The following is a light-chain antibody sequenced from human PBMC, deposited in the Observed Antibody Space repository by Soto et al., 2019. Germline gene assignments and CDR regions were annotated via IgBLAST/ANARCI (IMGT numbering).Light chain of an antibody. CDR2: DGS. Sequence: DIQMTQTPSTLSASIGDRVTITCRASQSINNWLAWYQQKPGKAPKFLIYDGSTLESGVPSRFSGRASGTEFTLPISSLQPEDFGTYYCQQYDDYPLTFGGGTRVEI. V-gene: IGKV1-5*01. J-gene: IGKJ4*01. CDR3: QQYDDYPLT. CDR1: QSINNW.